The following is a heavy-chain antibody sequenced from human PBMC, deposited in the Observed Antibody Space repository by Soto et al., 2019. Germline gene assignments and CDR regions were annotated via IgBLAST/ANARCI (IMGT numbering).Heavy chain of an antibody. CDR2: ISSSSSYT. D-gene: IGHD6-25*01. Sequence: QVQLVESGEGLVKPGGSLRLSCAASGFTFRDYYMSWIRQAPGKGLEWASYISSSSSYTNYADSVKGRFTISRDNAKNSLYLEMDRLRAGETAVYYCARVQPIAAERGHFDYWGQGALVTGSS. J-gene: IGHJ4*02. V-gene: IGHV3-11*05. CDR3: ARVQPIAAERGHFDY. CDR1: GFTFRDYY.